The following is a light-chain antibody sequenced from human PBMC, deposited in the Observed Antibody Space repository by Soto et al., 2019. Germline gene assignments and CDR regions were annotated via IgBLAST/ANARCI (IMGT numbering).Light chain of an antibody. V-gene: IGKV3-11*01. CDR2: DTS. J-gene: IGKJ1*01. CDR1: QTVSIK. CDR3: HQRKSWPRT. Sequence: EIVCTQSPATLSSSPLERVTLSCMASQTVSIKLAWYQHKPGQAPRLLIYDTSNRATGIPARFSGSGSETDFTLTISSLEPEDFAVYYCHQRKSWPRTFGQGTKVDIK.